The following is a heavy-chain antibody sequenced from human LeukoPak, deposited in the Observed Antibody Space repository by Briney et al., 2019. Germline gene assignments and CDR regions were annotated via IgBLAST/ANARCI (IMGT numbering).Heavy chain of an antibody. Sequence: PGGSLRLSCAASGFTFDAYAMHWVRQAPGMGLEWVSLISGDGTSTYYADSVKGRFTIPRDNSKNSLYLRMNSLRTEDTALYYCAKAGLRYFDWFLDVWGQGTTVTVSS. J-gene: IGHJ6*02. CDR2: ISGDGTST. CDR1: GFTFDAYA. D-gene: IGHD3-9*01. V-gene: IGHV3-43*02. CDR3: AKAGLRYFDWFLDV.